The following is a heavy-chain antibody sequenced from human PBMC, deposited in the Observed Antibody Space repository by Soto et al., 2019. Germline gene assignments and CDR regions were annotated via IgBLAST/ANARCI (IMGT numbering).Heavy chain of an antibody. CDR2: INHSGST. Sequence: SLSLTCAVYGGSFSGYYWGWIRQPPGKGLEWIGEINHSGSTNYNPSLKSRVTISVDTSKNQFSLKLSSVTAADTAVYYCARRSGYYYYYYGMDVWGQGTTVTVSS. CDR3: ARRSGYYYYYYGMDV. CDR1: GGSFSGYY. D-gene: IGHD3-3*01. V-gene: IGHV4-34*01. J-gene: IGHJ6*02.